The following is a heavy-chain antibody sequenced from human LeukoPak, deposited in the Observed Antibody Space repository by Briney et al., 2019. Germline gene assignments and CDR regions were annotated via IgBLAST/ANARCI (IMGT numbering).Heavy chain of an antibody. V-gene: IGHV5-51*01. Sequence: GESLKVSCKGSGYSFTTYWIAWVRQMPGKGLEWMGIIYPGDSDTTYSPSFQGQVTISADKSISTAYLRWSSLKASETAMYYCARRAASTGNMFDYWGQGILVTVSS. CDR3: ARRAASTGNMFDY. CDR1: GYSFTTYW. J-gene: IGHJ4*02. D-gene: IGHD1-1*01. CDR2: IYPGDSDT.